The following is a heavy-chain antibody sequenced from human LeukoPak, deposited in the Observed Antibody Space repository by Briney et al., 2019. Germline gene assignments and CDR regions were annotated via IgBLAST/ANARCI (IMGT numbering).Heavy chain of an antibody. Sequence: ASVKVSCKVSGYTFTGYYMHWVRQAPGQGLEWMGWTNPNSGGTNYAQKFQGRVTMTRDTSINTAYMELSSLRFDDTAVYYCARGATAGRFSLRPTGAYYMDVWGKGTTVTVSS. CDR2: TNPNSGGT. CDR1: GYTFTGYY. D-gene: IGHD6-13*01. CDR3: ARGATAGRFSLRPTGAYYMDV. J-gene: IGHJ6*03. V-gene: IGHV1-2*02.